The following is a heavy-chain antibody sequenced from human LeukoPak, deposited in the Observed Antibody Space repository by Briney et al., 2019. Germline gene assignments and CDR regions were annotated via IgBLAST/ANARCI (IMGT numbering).Heavy chain of an antibody. CDR3: ARAGIFGVDGRYFDY. D-gene: IGHD3-3*01. V-gene: IGHV4-34*01. Sequence: PSETLSLTCAVYGGSFSGDFWSWIRQSPGKGLEWIGEINHSGSTNYNPSLKSRVTISVDTSKNQFSLKLSSVTAADTAVYYCARAGIFGVDGRYFDYWGQGTLVTVSS. CDR1: GGSFSGDF. J-gene: IGHJ4*02. CDR2: INHSGST.